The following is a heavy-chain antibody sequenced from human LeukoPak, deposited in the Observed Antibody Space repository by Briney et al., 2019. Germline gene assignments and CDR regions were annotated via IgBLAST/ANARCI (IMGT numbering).Heavy chain of an antibody. Sequence: PSETLSLTCTVSGGSISSYYWSWIRQPPGKGLEWIGYIYYSGSTNYNPPLKSRVTISVDTSKNQFSLKLSSVTAADTAVYYCASSNYYDSSGYYHWGQGTLVTVSS. V-gene: IGHV4-59*01. CDR3: ASSNYYDSSGYYH. D-gene: IGHD3-22*01. J-gene: IGHJ4*02. CDR2: IYYSGST. CDR1: GGSISSYY.